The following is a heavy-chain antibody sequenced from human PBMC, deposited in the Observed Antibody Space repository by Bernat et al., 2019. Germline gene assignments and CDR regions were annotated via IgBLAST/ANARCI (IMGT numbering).Heavy chain of an antibody. CDR2: ISGNNDNT. J-gene: IGHJ4*01. D-gene: IGHD3-22*01. Sequence: QVQLVQSGAEVKKPGASVKVSCKASGYTFTNYGINWVRQAPGQGLEWMGWISGNNDNTKYAQKLQDRLPMTTDTTTSTAYMELRSLRSDDTAVYYCETDSSNYKPTYFDYWGQGTLVTVSS. CDR3: ETDSSNYKPTYFDY. CDR1: GYTFTNYG. V-gene: IGHV1-18*01.